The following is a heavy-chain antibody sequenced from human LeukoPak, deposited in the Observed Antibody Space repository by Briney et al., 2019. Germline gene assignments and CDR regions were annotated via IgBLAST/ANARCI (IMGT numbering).Heavy chain of an antibody. J-gene: IGHJ4*02. CDR2: ISYDGSTK. V-gene: IGHV3-30*03. CDR3: ARENLGDRSLDY. CDR1: GFIFRNYG. D-gene: IGHD2-21*01. Sequence: GGSLRLSCAASGFIFRNYGMHWVRQAPGKGLEWVAVISYDGSTKYYADSVKGRFTISRDNSKNSLFLQMNSLRADDTAVYYCARENLGDRSLDYWGQGTLVTVSS.